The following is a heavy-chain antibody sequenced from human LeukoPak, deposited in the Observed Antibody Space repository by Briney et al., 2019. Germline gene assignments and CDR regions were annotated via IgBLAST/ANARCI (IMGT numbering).Heavy chain of an antibody. J-gene: IGHJ4*02. Sequence: GGSQRLSCAASGFTFSRQAMSWVRQAPGKGLEWVSTVSGNGEDTYYAGSVKGRFTISRDNSKSTVYLHMRSLRAEDTAVYYCAKDLSISGTYYACIDYWGQGTLVTVSS. CDR3: AKDLSISGTYYACIDY. CDR1: GFTFSRQA. V-gene: IGHV3-23*01. CDR2: VSGNGEDT. D-gene: IGHD1-26*01.